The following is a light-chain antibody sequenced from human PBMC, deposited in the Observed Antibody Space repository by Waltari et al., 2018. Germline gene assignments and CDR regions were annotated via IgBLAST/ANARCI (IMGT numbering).Light chain of an antibody. V-gene: IGLV3-21*02. CDR2: DDD. CDR1: IIGSKS. Sequence: SYVLTQPPSVSVAPGQTAIISCGGNIIGSKSVHWYQDKPGQPPLLVVYDDDDRPSGIPVRFSGSNSGNRATLTIGSVEAGDEAGYFCQVWDSNSDHPVFGGGTTLTVL. J-gene: IGLJ2*01. CDR3: QVWDSNSDHPV.